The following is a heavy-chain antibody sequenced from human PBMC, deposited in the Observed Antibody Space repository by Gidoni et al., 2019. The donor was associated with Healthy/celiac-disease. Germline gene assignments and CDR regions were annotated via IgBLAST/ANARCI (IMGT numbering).Heavy chain of an antibody. D-gene: IGHD4-17*01. CDR2: ISDDGSNK. V-gene: IGHV3-30-3*01. CDR3: ARETAVYGDYGWFDP. CDR1: GFTFSSYA. J-gene: IGHJ5*02. Sequence: QVQLVESGGGVVQPGRSLRLSCAASGFTFSSYAMPWVRQAPGKGLEWVAGISDDGSNKYYADAVKGRFTISRDNSKNTLYLQMNSLRAEDTAVYYCARETAVYGDYGWFDPWGQGTLVTVSS.